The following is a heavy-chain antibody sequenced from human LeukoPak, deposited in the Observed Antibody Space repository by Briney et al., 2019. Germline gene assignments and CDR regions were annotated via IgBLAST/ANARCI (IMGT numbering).Heavy chain of an antibody. Sequence: SETLSLTCTVSGGSISSYYWSWIRQPPGKGLEWIGYIYYSGSTNYNPSLKSRVTISVDTSKNQFSLKLSSVTAADTAVYYCARGIWGLAYFDYWGQGTLVTVSS. CDR2: IYYSGST. CDR3: ARGIWGLAYFDY. J-gene: IGHJ4*02. D-gene: IGHD3-16*01. CDR1: GGSISSYY. V-gene: IGHV4-59*12.